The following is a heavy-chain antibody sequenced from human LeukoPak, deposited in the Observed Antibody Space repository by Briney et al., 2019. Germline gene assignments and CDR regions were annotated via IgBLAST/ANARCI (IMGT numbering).Heavy chain of an antibody. CDR3: ARNPGSDYPDW. Sequence: SGTLSLTCAVSGGSISSGTWWSWVRQPPGKGLEWIGEIYHSGSTNYNPSLKSRATISVDKSKNQFSLKLTSVTAADTAVYYCARNPGSDYPDWWGQGTLVTVSS. J-gene: IGHJ4*02. CDR1: GGSISSGTW. V-gene: IGHV4-4*02. CDR2: IYHSGST. D-gene: IGHD4-17*01.